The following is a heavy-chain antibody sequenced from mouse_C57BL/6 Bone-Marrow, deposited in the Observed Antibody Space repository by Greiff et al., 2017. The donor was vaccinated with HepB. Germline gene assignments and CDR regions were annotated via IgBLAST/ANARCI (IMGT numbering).Heavy chain of an antibody. J-gene: IGHJ2*01. CDR3: ARYTTVGADY. CDR1: GYTFTSYW. Sequence: VQLQQPGAELVMPGASVKLSCKASGYTFTSYWMHWVKQRPGQGLEWIGEIDPSDSYTNYNQKFKGKSTLTVDKSSSTAYMQLSSLTSEDSAVYYCARYTTVGADYWGQGTTLTVSS. D-gene: IGHD1-1*01. V-gene: IGHV1-69*01. CDR2: IDPSDSYT.